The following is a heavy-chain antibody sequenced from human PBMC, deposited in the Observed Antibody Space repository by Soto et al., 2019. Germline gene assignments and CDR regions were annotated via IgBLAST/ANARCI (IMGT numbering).Heavy chain of an antibody. CDR3: ARHHSSSYYWFDP. CDR1: GYSFIDYW. Sequence: PGESLKISCKGSGYSFIDYWIGWVRQVLGKGLEWMGVIYPGDSDTRYSPSFQGQVTISADKSISTAYLQWSSLKASDTAMYYCARHHSSSYYWFDPWGQGTLVTVSS. J-gene: IGHJ5*02. V-gene: IGHV5-51*01. D-gene: IGHD6-13*01. CDR2: IYPGDSDT.